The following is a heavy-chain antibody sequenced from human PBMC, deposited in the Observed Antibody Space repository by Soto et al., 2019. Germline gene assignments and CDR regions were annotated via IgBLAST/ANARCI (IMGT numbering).Heavy chain of an antibody. CDR3: ARARVYATGPLDF. Sequence: GSLRLSFAASGFDFSDYYMGWIRQAPGKGLEWLSYISSNSNNTNYADSVKGRFTISRDNAKNSLFLDMNSLTGEDTAVYYCARARVYATGPLDFWGQGTLVTVSS. V-gene: IGHV3-11*06. D-gene: IGHD6-13*01. CDR2: ISSNSNNT. CDR1: GFDFSDYY. J-gene: IGHJ4*02.